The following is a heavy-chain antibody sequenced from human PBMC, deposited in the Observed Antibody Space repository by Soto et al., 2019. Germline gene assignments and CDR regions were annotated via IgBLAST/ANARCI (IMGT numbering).Heavy chain of an antibody. J-gene: IGHJ4*02. D-gene: IGHD6-19*01. Sequence: GGFLRLSRGALGVTFINHAISRVLQAPGKGLEWVSAISDSGGSTYYADSVKGRFTISRDNSKNTLYLQMNSLRAEDTAVYYCAKEVEQWLVLVYFDYWGQGTLVTVSS. V-gene: IGHV3-23*01. CDR1: GVTFINHA. CDR3: AKEVEQWLVLVYFDY. CDR2: ISDSGGST.